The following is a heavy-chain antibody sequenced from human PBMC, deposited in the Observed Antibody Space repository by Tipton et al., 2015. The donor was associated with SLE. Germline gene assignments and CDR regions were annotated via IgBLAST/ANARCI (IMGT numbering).Heavy chain of an antibody. CDR1: DGSFSDYY. CDR3: ARRSDDYSNWFDP. CDR2: IYYSGST. J-gene: IGHJ5*02. Sequence: TLSLTCAVYDGSFSDYYWGWIRQPPGKGLEWIGNIYYSGSTYYNPSLKSRVTISVETSKNQFSLKLSSVTAADTAVYYCARRSDDYSNWFDPWGQGTQVTVSS. D-gene: IGHD4-11*01. V-gene: IGHV4-34*01.